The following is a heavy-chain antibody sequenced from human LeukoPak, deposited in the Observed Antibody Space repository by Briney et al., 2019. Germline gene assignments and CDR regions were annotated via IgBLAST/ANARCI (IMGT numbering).Heavy chain of an antibody. Sequence: NPSETLSLTCTVSGGSISSYFWNWIRQPPGTGLEWIGYIYYSGSTNYNPSLNSRVTISVDTSKNQFSLKLSSVTAADTAVYYCARHREDWGFDSWGQGTLVTVSS. CDR3: ARHREDWGFDS. CDR1: GGSISSYF. CDR2: IYYSGST. V-gene: IGHV4-59*08. J-gene: IGHJ4*02. D-gene: IGHD7-27*01.